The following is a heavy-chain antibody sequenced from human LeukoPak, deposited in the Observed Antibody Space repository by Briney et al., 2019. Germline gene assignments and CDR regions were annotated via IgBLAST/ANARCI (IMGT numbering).Heavy chain of an antibody. V-gene: IGHV4-61*02. D-gene: IGHD5-18*01. J-gene: IGHJ4*02. Sequence: PSETLSLTCTVSGGSISSGSYYWSWIRQPAGKGLEWIGRIYTSGSTNYNPSLKSRVTISVDTSKNQFSLKLSSVTAADTAVYYCARMRRRGYSYGPEVDYWGQGTLVTVSS. CDR2: IYTSGST. CDR3: ARMRRRGYSYGPEVDY. CDR1: GGSISSGSYY.